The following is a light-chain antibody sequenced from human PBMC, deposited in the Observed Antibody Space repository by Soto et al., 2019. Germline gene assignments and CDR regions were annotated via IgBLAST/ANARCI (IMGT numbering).Light chain of an antibody. Sequence: EIVLTQSPGTLSLSPGERATLSCRASQSVSSSYLAWYQQKPGQAPRLLIYGASSRATGIPDRFSGSGSGTGCPLTISRLEHEEFAVYYCQQYGRSRTFGQGTKVEIK. V-gene: IGKV3-20*01. J-gene: IGKJ1*01. CDR3: QQYGRSRT. CDR2: GAS. CDR1: QSVSSSY.